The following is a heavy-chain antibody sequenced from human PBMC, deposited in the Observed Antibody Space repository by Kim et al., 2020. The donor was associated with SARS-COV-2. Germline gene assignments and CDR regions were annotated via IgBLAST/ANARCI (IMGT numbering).Heavy chain of an antibody. J-gene: IGHJ4*02. Sequence: GGSLRLSCSASGFTFSSYAMHWVRQAPGKGLEYVSAISSNGGSTYYADSVKGRFTISRDNSKNTLYLQMSSLRAEDTAVYYCVKDFGYYYDSSGYLDYWGQGTLVTVSS. V-gene: IGHV3-64D*09. CDR2: ISSNGGST. CDR3: VKDFGYYYDSSGYLDY. D-gene: IGHD3-22*01. CDR1: GFTFSSYA.